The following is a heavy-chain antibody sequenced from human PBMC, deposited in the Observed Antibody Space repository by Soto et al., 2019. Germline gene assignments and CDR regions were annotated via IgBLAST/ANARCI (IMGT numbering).Heavy chain of an antibody. V-gene: IGHV3-15*01. CDR2: IRSKTDGGTI. CDR1: GLSFSNAW. D-gene: IGHD5-12*01. Sequence: EVQLVESGGGLVKPGESLRLSCAASGLSFSNAWMNWVRQAPGTGLEWVGQIRSKTDGGTIFYPAPVKDRFIISRDDSRNTLYLQMNSLKTEDTAVYYCTTAHPRGPDYWGQGTLVTVST. J-gene: IGHJ4*02. CDR3: TTAHPRGPDY.